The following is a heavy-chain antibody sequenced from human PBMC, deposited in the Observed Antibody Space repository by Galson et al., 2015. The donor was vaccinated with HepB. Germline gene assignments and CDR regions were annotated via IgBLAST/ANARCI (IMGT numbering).Heavy chain of an antibody. CDR2: IYYSGST. Sequence: ETLSLTCTVSGGSISSSSYYWGWIRQPPGKGLEWIGSIYYSGSTYYNPSLKSRVTISVDTSKNQFSLKLSSVTAADTAVYYCAGIAAAGMFDYWGQGTLVTVSS. CDR3: AGIAAAGMFDY. J-gene: IGHJ4*02. CDR1: GGSISSSSYY. V-gene: IGHV4-39*01. D-gene: IGHD6-13*01.